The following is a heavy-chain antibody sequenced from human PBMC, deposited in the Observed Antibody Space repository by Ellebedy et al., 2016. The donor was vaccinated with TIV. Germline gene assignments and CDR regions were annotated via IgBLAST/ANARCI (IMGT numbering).Heavy chain of an antibody. Sequence: ASVKVSCKASGYTFTSYYMYWVRQAPGQGLEWIGIINPSGGSTSYAQKFQGRVTMTWDTSTSTVYMELSSLRSEDTAVYYCAREALRTPWSGYYSVRPGYDAFDIWGQGTMVTVSS. V-gene: IGHV1-46*01. D-gene: IGHD3-3*01. CDR1: GYTFTSYY. CDR3: AREALRTPWSGYYSVRPGYDAFDI. J-gene: IGHJ3*02. CDR2: INPSGGST.